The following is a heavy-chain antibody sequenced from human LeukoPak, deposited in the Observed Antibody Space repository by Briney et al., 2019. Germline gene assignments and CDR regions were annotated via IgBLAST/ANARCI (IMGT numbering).Heavy chain of an antibody. CDR2: ISGSGGST. Sequence: PGGSLRLSCAASGFTFSKAWMSWVRQAPGKGLEWVSAISGSGGSTYYADSVKGRFTISRDNSKNTLYLQMNSLRAEDTAVYYCAKGQWLGDFDYWGQGTLVTVSS. CDR3: AKGQWLGDFDY. J-gene: IGHJ4*02. D-gene: IGHD6-19*01. V-gene: IGHV3-23*01. CDR1: GFTFSKAW.